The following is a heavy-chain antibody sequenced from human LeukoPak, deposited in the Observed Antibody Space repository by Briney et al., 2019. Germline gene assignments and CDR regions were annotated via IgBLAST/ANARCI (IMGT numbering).Heavy chain of an antibody. CDR3: ARDNKWEIFAFDY. D-gene: IGHD1-26*01. V-gene: IGHV3-7*01. J-gene: IGHJ4*02. Sequence: PGGSLRLSCAASGFTFSSYWMSWVRQAPGKGLEWVANIKQDGSEKYYVDSAKGRFTISRDNAKNSLYLQMNSLRAEDTAVYYCARDNKWEIFAFDYWGQGTLVTVSS. CDR1: GFTFSSYW. CDR2: IKQDGSEK.